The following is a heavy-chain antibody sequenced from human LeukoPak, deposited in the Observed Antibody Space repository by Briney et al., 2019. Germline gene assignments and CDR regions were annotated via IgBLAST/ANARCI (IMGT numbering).Heavy chain of an antibody. CDR3: IVFGDSNH. D-gene: IGHD4-17*01. CDR1: GLTGSHNY. Sequence: PGGSLRLSCAASGLTGSHNYVSWVRQAPGKGLEWVSAIHTSGYTCYADSVKGRFTISRDTSKNTLYLQINSLRVEDTAVYYCIVFGDSNHWGQGTLVTVSS. J-gene: IGHJ5*02. CDR2: IHTSGYT. V-gene: IGHV3-53*01.